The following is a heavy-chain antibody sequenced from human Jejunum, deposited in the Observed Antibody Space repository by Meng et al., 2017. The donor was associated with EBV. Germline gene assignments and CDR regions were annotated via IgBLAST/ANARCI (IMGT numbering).Heavy chain of an antibody. CDR2: IYHIGST. CDR3: ARGGPDFGDYVPFDY. D-gene: IGHD4-17*01. V-gene: IGHV4-30-2*01. Sequence: QLQAPGSRLVKPSQTLALTWAVSGDSITRGAYLWSWIRQPPGKGLEWIGNIYHIGSTYYNPSLKSRVTISVDRSKNQFSLKLTSVTAADTAVYYCARGGPDFGDYVPFDYWGQGTLVTVSS. CDR1: GDSITRGAYL. J-gene: IGHJ4*02.